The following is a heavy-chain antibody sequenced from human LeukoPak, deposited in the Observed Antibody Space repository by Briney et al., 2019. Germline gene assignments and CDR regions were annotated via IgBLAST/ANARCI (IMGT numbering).Heavy chain of an antibody. V-gene: IGHV1-8*01. CDR3: ARGGDGYKYYYYYYMDV. J-gene: IGHJ6*03. D-gene: IGHD5-24*01. Sequence: GASVKVSCKASGYTFTSYDINWVRQATGQGLEWMGWMNPNSGNTGYAQKFQGRVTMTRNTSISTAYMELSSLRAEDTAVYYCARGGDGYKYYYYYYMDVWGKGTTVTVSS. CDR2: MNPNSGNT. CDR1: GYTFTSYD.